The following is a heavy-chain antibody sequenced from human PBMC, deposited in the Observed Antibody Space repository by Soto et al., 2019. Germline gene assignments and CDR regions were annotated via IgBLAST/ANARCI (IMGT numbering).Heavy chain of an antibody. J-gene: IGHJ5*02. Sequence: SGTLSLTCAVSGGCISRGGYSWSWILEPAGKGLEWIVYIYHSGSTYYNPSLKSRVTISVDRSKNQFSLKLSSVTAADTAVYYCATAVVVVTAAINWFDPWGQGTLVTVSS. V-gene: IGHV4-30-2*01. D-gene: IGHD2-2*02. CDR1: GGCISRGGYS. CDR3: ATAVVVVTAAINWFDP. CDR2: IYHSGST.